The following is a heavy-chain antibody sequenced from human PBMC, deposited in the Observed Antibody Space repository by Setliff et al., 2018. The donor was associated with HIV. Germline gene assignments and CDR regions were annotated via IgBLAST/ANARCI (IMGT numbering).Heavy chain of an antibody. V-gene: IGHV4-4*07. CDR2: FYTSGST. J-gene: IGHJ3*01. Sequence: SETLSLTCTVSGGSINTYYWSWIRQPAGKGLEWIGRFYTSGSTNYNPSLESRVTISVDTSKNQFFLKLTSLSAADTAVYYCARDRIEVVVDGPHDVFDVWGRGTTVTVSS. CDR3: ARDRIEVVVDGPHDVFDV. CDR1: GGSINTYY. D-gene: IGHD2-15*01.